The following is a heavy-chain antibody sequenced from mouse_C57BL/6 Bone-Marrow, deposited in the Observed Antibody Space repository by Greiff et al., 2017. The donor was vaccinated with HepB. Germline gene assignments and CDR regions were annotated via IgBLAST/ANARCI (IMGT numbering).Heavy chain of an antibody. D-gene: IGHD2-1*01. J-gene: IGHJ4*01. V-gene: IGHV14-3*01. CDR2: IDPANGNT. CDR3: ARWGYGNSFFYYAMDY. Sequence: EVKLMVSVAELVRPGASVKLSCTASGFNIKNTYLHWVKQRPEQGLEWIGRIDPANGNTKYAPKFQGKATITADPYSNTAYLQLSSRTSEDTAIYYCARWGYGNSFFYYAMDYWGQGTSVTVSS. CDR1: GFNIKNTY.